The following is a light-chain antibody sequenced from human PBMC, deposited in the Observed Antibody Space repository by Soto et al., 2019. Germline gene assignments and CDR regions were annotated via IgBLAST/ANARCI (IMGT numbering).Light chain of an antibody. CDR1: SRDVGVYKY. Sequence: QSALTQPASVSGSPGQSITISCTGSSRDVGVYKYVSWYQQYPGKAPRLMIYEVSNWPSGVSNRFSGSKSGNTASLTISGLQAEDEADYYCSSYASDSSLVFGGGTKVTVL. CDR3: SSYASDSSLV. V-gene: IGLV2-14*01. J-gene: IGLJ3*02. CDR2: EVS.